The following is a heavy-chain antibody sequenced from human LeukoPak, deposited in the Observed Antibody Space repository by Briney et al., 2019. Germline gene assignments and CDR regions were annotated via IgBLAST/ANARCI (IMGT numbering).Heavy chain of an antibody. CDR1: GGTFSSYA. CDR3: ARCGGYEHFDY. D-gene: IGHD5-12*01. J-gene: IGHJ4*02. V-gene: IGHV1-69*04. Sequence: SVKVSCKASGGTFSSYAISWVRQAPGQGLEWMGRIIPILGIANYAQRFQGRVTITADKSTSTAYMELSSLRSEDTAVYYCARCGGYEHFDYWGQGTLVTVSS. CDR2: IIPILGIA.